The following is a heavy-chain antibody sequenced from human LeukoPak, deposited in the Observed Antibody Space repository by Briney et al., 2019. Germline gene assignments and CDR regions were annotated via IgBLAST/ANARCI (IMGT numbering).Heavy chain of an antibody. D-gene: IGHD6-19*01. Sequence: PGGSLRLSCAASGFTFRSYSMSWVRQAPGKGLEWVSSISKSNSYIYYADSVKGRFTISRDNSKNTLYLQMNSLRAEDTAVYYCARDPPSVAGTFDSWGQGTLVTAAS. CDR2: ISKSNSYI. CDR3: ARDPPSVAGTFDS. CDR1: GFTFRSYS. V-gene: IGHV3-21*04. J-gene: IGHJ4*02.